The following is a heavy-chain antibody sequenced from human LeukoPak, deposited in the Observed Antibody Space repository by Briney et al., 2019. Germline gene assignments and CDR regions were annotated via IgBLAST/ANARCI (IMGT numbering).Heavy chain of an antibody. CDR1: GFTFSSYA. J-gene: IGHJ3*02. CDR3: ARGPVWFGEPDAFDI. Sequence: GGSLRLSCAASGFTFSSYAMSWVRQAPGKGLEWVSAISGSGGSTYYADSVKGRFTISRDNSKNTLYLQMNSLRAEDTAVYYCARGPVWFGEPDAFDIWGQGTMVTVSS. V-gene: IGHV3-23*01. CDR2: ISGSGGST. D-gene: IGHD3-10*01.